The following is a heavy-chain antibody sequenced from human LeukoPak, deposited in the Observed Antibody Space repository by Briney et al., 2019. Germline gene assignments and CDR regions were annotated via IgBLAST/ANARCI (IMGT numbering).Heavy chain of an antibody. D-gene: IGHD2-2*02. CDR1: GYTFTSYG. J-gene: IGHJ4*02. CDR3: ARAQPHCSSTSCYILGDFDY. V-gene: IGHV1-18*01. Sequence: ASVKVSCKASGYTFTSYGISWVRQAPGQGLEWMGWISAYNGNTSYAQKLQGRVTMTRDTSISTAYMELSRLRSDDTAVYYCARAQPHCSSTSCYILGDFDYWGQGTLVTVSS. CDR2: ISAYNGNT.